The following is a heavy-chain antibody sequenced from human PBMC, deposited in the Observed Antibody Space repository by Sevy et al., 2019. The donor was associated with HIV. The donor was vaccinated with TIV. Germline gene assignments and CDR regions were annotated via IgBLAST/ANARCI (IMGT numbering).Heavy chain of an antibody. CDR2: ISAYNGNT. J-gene: IGHJ4*02. D-gene: IGHD2-21*02. CDR1: GYTFTSYG. Sequence: ASVKVSCKASGYTFTSYGISWVRQAPGQGLEWMGWISAYNGNTNYSQKLQGRVTMTTDTSTSTAYVELRSLRSDDTAIYYCARDLGGYGGNSIDYWGQGTLVTVS. V-gene: IGHV1-18*01. CDR3: ARDLGGYGGNSIDY.